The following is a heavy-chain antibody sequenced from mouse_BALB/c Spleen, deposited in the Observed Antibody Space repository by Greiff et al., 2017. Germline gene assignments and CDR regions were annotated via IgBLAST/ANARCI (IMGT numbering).Heavy chain of an antibody. V-gene: IGHV5-17*02. Sequence: EVHLVESGGGLVQPGGSRKLSCAASGFTFSSFGMHWVRQAPEKGLEWVAYISSGSSTIYYADTVKGRFTISRDNPKNTLFLQMTRLRSEDAAMYYCARSQANWGVAYAMDYWGQGTSVTVSS. J-gene: IGHJ4*01. CDR1: GFTFSSFG. CDR3: ARSQANWGVAYAMDY. CDR2: ISSGSSTI. D-gene: IGHD4-1*01.